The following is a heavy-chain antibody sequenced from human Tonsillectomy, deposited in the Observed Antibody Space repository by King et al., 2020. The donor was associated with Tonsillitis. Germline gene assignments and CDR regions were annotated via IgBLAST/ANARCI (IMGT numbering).Heavy chain of an antibody. J-gene: IGHJ4*02. D-gene: IGHD4-17*01. V-gene: IGHV3-23*04. CDR2: ISGSGGRT. CDR3: ASLRVYFYY. CDR1: GFTFSSYA. Sequence: VQLVESGGGLVQPGGSLRISCAASGFTFSSYAMSWVRQAPGKGLEWVSAISGSGGRTYYADSVKGRFTISSDNSKNTLYLQRNSLRAEDTAVYYCASLRVYFYYWGQGALVTVSS.